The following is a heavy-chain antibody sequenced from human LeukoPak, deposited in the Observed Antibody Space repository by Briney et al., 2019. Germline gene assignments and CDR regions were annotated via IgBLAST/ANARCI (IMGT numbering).Heavy chain of an antibody. V-gene: IGHV3-74*01. CDR3: ATDLGGVGAL. CDR1: GFSLSRYW. Sequence: GGSLRLSCAASGFSLSRYWMHWVRQVPGKGLVWVSRTDEDGSITSYAESVKGRFTISRDNAKNTLYLQMNSLRVDDTALYYCATDLGGVGALWGQGTLVTVSS. J-gene: IGHJ4*02. D-gene: IGHD1-26*01. CDR2: TDEDGSIT.